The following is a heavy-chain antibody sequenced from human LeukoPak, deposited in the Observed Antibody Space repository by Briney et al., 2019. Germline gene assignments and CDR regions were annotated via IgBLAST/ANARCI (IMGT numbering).Heavy chain of an antibody. V-gene: IGHV1-2*02. CDR3: ARDERYDSSGYPFDY. D-gene: IGHD3-22*01. Sequence: ASVKVSCKASGYTFTGYFMHWVRQAPGQGLEWMGWINPNSGDTNYAQKFQGRVTITRDTSTSTAYMELSRLRSDDTAVYYCARDERYDSSGYPFDYWGQGTLVTVSS. CDR2: INPNSGDT. J-gene: IGHJ4*02. CDR1: GYTFTGYF.